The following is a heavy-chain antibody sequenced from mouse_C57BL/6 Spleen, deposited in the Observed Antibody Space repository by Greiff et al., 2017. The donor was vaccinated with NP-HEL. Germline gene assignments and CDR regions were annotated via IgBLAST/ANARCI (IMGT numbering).Heavy chain of an antibody. J-gene: IGHJ4*01. V-gene: IGHV2-9-1*01. CDR1: GFSLTSYA. CDR2: IWTGGGT. D-gene: IGHD3-2*02. CDR3: ARDSSGYVGSMDY. Sequence: VQLQQSGPGLVAPSQSLSITCTVSGFSLTSYAISWVRQPPGKGLEWLGVIWTGGGTNYNSALKSRLSISKDNSKSQVCLKMNSLQTDDTARYYCARDSSGYVGSMDYWGQGTSVTVSS.